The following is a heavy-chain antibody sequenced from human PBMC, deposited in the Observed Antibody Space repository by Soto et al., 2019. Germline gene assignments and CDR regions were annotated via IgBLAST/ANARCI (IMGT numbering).Heavy chain of an antibody. J-gene: IGHJ5*02. CDR1: GYTFTTNG. D-gene: IGHD2-15*01. CDR3: ARDRYCIGSGCSLDR. Sequence: QVQLVQSGAAVKKPGASVKVSCKVSGYTFTTNGITWVRQAPGQGREWMGWISTYNGNTTYPQNLQGRVTIHTTTSTSPAYMGLWSLRSGDTAIYYCARDRYCIGSGCSLDRWGQGTLVTVSS. CDR2: ISTYNGNT. V-gene: IGHV1-18*01.